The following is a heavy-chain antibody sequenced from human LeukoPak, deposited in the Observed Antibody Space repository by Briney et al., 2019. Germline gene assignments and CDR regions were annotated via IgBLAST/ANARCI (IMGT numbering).Heavy chain of an antibody. Sequence: SETLSLTCTVSGGSISSGGSYWSWIRQHPGKGLEWIGYIYYSGSTYYNPSLKSRVTISVDTSKNQFSLKLSSATAADTAVYYCARDIISGSSDAFDIWGQGTMVTVSS. CDR3: ARDIISGSSDAFDI. CDR2: IYYSGST. V-gene: IGHV4-30-4*08. D-gene: IGHD1-26*01. CDR1: GGSISSGGSY. J-gene: IGHJ3*02.